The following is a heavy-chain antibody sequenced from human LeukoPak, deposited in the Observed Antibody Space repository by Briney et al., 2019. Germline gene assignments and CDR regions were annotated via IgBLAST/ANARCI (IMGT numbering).Heavy chain of an antibody. CDR1: GFTFSSYG. CDR2: IWYDGSNK. V-gene: IGHV3-33*01. CDR3: ARDWAVLQIESDAFDI. D-gene: IGHD2-15*01. Sequence: GGSLRLSCAASGFTFSSYGMHWVRQAPGKGLEWVAVIWYDGSNKYYADSVKGRFTISRDNSKNTLYLQMNSLRAEDTAVYYCARDWAVLQIESDAFDIWGQGTMVTVSS. J-gene: IGHJ3*02.